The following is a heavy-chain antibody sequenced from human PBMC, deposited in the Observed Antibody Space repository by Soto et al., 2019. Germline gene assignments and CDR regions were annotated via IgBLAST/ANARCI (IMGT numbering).Heavy chain of an antibody. Sequence: QVQLVQSAAEVGKPGASVKVSCKASGDSFTTIRLIWVRQATGQGLEWMGWIRPHNGDTQYAQKFQGRVTMTADTSTTTAYMEVRSLRPDDTAVFYCARDRSGWYDFWGQGTLVTVSS. D-gene: IGHD6-19*01. CDR3: ARDRSGWYDF. J-gene: IGHJ5*01. CDR2: IRPHNGDT. V-gene: IGHV1-18*01. CDR1: GDSFTTIR.